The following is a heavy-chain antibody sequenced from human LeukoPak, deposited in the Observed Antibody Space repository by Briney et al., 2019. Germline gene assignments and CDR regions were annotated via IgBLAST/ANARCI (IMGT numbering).Heavy chain of an antibody. CDR3: AKVQARGADFDY. J-gene: IGHJ4*02. CDR2: ISGDGGST. D-gene: IGHD1-26*01. Sequence: GGSLRLSCAASGFTFDDYAMHWARQAPGKGLEWVSLISGDGGSTYYADSVKGRFTISRDNSKNSLYLQMNSLRTEDTALYYCAKVQARGADFDYWGQGTLVTVSS. CDR1: GFTFDDYA. V-gene: IGHV3-43*02.